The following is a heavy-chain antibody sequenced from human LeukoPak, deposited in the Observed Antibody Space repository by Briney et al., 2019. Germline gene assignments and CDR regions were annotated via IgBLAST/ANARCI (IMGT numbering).Heavy chain of an antibody. D-gene: IGHD1-26*01. J-gene: IGHJ4*02. Sequence: SETLSVTCTVSGGSLTGGDYYWNWIRQTPGEGLEWIGYIYDSGLTYFNPSLGSRLSMSVETSSNQFSLKLSSVTAADTAVYYCARVGVSMAGSYFYFDYWGQGTLVTVSS. V-gene: IGHV4-30-4*01. CDR3: ARVGVSMAGSYFYFDY. CDR2: IYDSGLT. CDR1: GGSLTGGDYY.